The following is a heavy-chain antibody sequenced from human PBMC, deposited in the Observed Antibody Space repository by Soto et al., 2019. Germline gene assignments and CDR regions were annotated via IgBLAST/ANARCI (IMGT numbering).Heavy chain of an antibody. D-gene: IGHD1-1*01. J-gene: IGHJ4*02. CDR2: ITDSGDRI. Sequence: PGGSLRLSCAASGFTFSNYWMNWVRQAPGKGLEWVSSITDSGDRIYYANSVKGRFTISRDNSKNTLYLQMNSLRAEDTAVYYCAKYRQPRTPNFDFWGQGTLVTVSS. V-gene: IGHV3-23*01. CDR3: AKYRQPRTPNFDF. CDR1: GFTFSNYW.